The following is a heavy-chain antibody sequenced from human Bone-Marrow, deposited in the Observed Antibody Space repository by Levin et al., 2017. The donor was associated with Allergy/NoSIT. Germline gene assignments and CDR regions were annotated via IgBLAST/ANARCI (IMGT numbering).Heavy chain of an antibody. Sequence: GGSLRLSCAASGFTFSSYEMNWVRQAPGKGLEWVSYISSSGSTIYYADSVKGRFTISRDNAKNSLYLQMNSLRAEDTAVYYCARSTIRKKGYCSGGSGAGGDYVDYWGQGTLVTVSS. CDR3: ARSTIRKKGYCSGGSGAGGDYVDY. CDR1: GFTFSSYE. J-gene: IGHJ4*02. CDR2: ISSSGSTI. V-gene: IGHV3-48*03. D-gene: IGHD2-15*01.